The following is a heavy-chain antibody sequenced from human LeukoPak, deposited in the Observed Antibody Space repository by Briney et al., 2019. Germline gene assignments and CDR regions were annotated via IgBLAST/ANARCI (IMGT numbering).Heavy chain of an antibody. D-gene: IGHD3-16*02. V-gene: IGHV1-46*01. CDR3: ARDIPYEVSFGGLTVMGSFVLDY. Sequence: ASVKVSCKASGYTFTSYYVHWVRQAPGQGLEWMGIINPSGGSTSFAQKFQGRVTMTRDTSTTTVYMELSGLRSEDTAVYYCARDIPYEVSFGGLTVMGSFVLDYWGQGTLVTVSS. CDR2: INPSGGST. J-gene: IGHJ4*02. CDR1: GYTFTSYY.